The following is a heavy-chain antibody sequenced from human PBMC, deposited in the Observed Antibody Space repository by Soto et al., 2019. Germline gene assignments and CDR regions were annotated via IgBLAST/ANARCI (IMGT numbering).Heavy chain of an antibody. CDR1: GYTFTLYA. CDR2: INAGNGNT. Sequence: ASVKVSCKTSGYTFTLYAMHWVRQAPGQRLEWMGWINAGNGNTKYSQKFQGGVTITRDTSASTAYMELSSLRSEDTAVYYCARGGSLYWYFDLWGRGTLDTVSS. V-gene: IGHV1-3*01. CDR3: ARGGSLYWYFDL. D-gene: IGHD1-26*01. J-gene: IGHJ2*01.